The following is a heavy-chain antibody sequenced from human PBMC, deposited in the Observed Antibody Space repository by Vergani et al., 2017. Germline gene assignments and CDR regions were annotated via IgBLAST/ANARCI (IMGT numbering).Heavy chain of an antibody. D-gene: IGHD6-19*01. CDR1: GFTFSSYA. CDR2: ISGSGGST. J-gene: IGHJ5*02. Sequence: EVDLVESGGGLAQPGGSLRLSCAASGFTFSSYAMSWVRQAPGKGLEWVSAISGSGGSTYYADSVKGRFTISRDNSKNSLYLQMNSLRAEDTAVYYCARSYRIAVAGYNWFDPWGQGTLVTVSS. V-gene: IGHV3-23*04. CDR3: ARSYRIAVAGYNWFDP.